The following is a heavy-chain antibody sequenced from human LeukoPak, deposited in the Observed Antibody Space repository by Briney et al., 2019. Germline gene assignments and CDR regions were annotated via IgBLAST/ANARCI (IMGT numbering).Heavy chain of an antibody. CDR3: ARDLYGGPDDY. V-gene: IGHV1-46*01. CDR2: INPSGGST. J-gene: IGHJ4*02. D-gene: IGHD4-23*01. Sequence: ASVKVSCKASGYTFTSYDIHWVRQAPGQGLEWMGIINPSGGSTSYAQKFQGRVTMTRDMSTSTVYMELSSLRSEDTAVYYCARDLYGGPDDYWGQGTLVTVSS. CDR1: GYTFTSYD.